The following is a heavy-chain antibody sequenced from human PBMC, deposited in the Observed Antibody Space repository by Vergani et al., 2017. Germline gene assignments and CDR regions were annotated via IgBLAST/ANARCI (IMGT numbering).Heavy chain of an antibody. Sequence: QVQLVQSGAEVKKPGSSVKVSCKASGGTFSSYAISWVRQAPGQGLEGMGGIIPIFGTANYAQKFQGRVTITADESTSTAYMELSSLRSEDTAVYDCARAARVGFGELPHYDYYMDVWGKGTTVTVSS. CDR1: GGTFSSYA. V-gene: IGHV1-69*01. D-gene: IGHD3-10*01. J-gene: IGHJ6*03. CDR3: ARAARVGFGELPHYDYYMDV. CDR2: IIPIFGTA.